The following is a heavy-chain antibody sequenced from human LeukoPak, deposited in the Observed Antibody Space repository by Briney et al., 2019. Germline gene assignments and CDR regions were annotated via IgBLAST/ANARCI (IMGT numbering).Heavy chain of an antibody. V-gene: IGHV4-31*03. J-gene: IGHJ4*02. CDR3: ARSGRVCSSTSCYIAY. CDR1: GGSISSGGYY. D-gene: IGHD2-2*02. Sequence: SQTLSLTCTVSGGSISSGGYYWSWIRQHPGKGLEWIGYIYYSGSTYYNPSLKSRVTISVDTSKNQFSLKLSSVTAADTAVYYCARSGRVCSSTSCYIAYWGQRTLVTVSS. CDR2: IYYSGST.